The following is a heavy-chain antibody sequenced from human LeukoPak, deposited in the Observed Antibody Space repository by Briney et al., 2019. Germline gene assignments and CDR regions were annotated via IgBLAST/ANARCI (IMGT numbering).Heavy chain of an antibody. D-gene: IGHD1-26*01. CDR2: IYTSGST. Sequence: PSQTLSLTCTVSGGSISSGSYYWSWIRQPAGKGLEWIGRIYTSGSTNYNPSLKSRVTISVDTSKNQFSLKLSSVTAADTAVYYCARSGNSGRYYFDIWGQGTMVTVSS. V-gene: IGHV4-61*02. J-gene: IGHJ3*02. CDR3: ARSGNSGRYYFDI. CDR1: GGSISSGSYY.